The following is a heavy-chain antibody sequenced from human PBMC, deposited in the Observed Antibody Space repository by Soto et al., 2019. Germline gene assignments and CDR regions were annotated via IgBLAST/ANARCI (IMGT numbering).Heavy chain of an antibody. CDR1: GFTVGAYT. D-gene: IGHD1-26*01. Sequence: QVQLEESGGGVVQPGRSLRLSCAASGFTVGAYTMHWVRQAPGKGLEWVAVISSDGNHKYYTDSVKGRFTISRDTSTNTLFLQMNSLRPEDTAVYYCTRWEQPLFDYWSQGTLVTVSS. CDR3: TRWEQPLFDY. J-gene: IGHJ4*02. CDR2: ISSDGNHK. V-gene: IGHV3-30-3*01.